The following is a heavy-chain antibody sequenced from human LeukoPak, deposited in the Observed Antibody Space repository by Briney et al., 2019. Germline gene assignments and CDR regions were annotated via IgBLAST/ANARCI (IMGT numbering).Heavy chain of an antibody. Sequence: KSSETLSLTCAVSGGSISSSNWWSWVRQPPGKGLEWIGEIYHSGSTNYNPSLKSRVTISVDKSKNQFSLKLSSVTAADTAVYYCARDLAPYYDFWSGEIYYYYGMDVWGQGTTVTVSS. CDR2: IYHSGST. J-gene: IGHJ6*02. CDR1: GGSISSSNW. D-gene: IGHD3-3*01. CDR3: ARDLAPYYDFWSGEIYYYYGMDV. V-gene: IGHV4-4*02.